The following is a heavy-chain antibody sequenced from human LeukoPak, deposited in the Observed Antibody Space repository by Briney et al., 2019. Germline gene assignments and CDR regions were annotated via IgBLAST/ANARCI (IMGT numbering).Heavy chain of an antibody. CDR1: CYTFTSYG. CDR2: ISAYNGNT. D-gene: IGHD1-26*01. Sequence: ASVKVSCKASCYTFTSYGISWVRQAPGQGLEWMGWISAYNGNTNYAQKLQGRVTMTTDAYTSTDYMELRSLRSDDTAVYYCARDGWELHDAFDIWGQGTMVTVSS. CDR3: ARDGWELHDAFDI. J-gene: IGHJ3*02. V-gene: IGHV1-18*01.